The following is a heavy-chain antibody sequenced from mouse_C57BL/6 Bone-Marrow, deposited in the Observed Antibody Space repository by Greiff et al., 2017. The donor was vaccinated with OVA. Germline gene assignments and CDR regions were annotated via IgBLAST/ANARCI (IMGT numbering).Heavy chain of an antibody. Sequence: DVMLVESGGGLVQPGGSLKLSCAASGFTFSDYYMYWVRQTPEKRLEWVAYISNGGGSTYYPDTVKGRFTISRDNAKNTLYLQMSRLKSEDTAMYYCARHSPTMVTNWFAYWGQGTLVTVSA. D-gene: IGHD2-9*01. V-gene: IGHV5-12*01. CDR3: ARHSPTMVTNWFAY. CDR1: GFTFSDYY. J-gene: IGHJ3*01. CDR2: ISNGGGST.